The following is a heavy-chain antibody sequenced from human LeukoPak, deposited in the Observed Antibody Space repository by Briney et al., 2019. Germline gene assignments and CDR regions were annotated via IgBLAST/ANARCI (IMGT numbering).Heavy chain of an antibody. CDR2: INEDGSDK. D-gene: IGHD2-2*01. CDR1: GFTFRNYW. CDR3: ARDCGYCSIGTSCYVGHHCAFDI. Sequence: PGGSLRLSCAASGFTFRNYWMSWVRQAPGKGLEWVANINEDGSDKYSVDSVKGRFAISRDNAKNSVYLQLNSLRAEDTAVYYCARDCGYCSIGTSCYVGHHCAFDIWGQGTMVTVSS. J-gene: IGHJ3*02. V-gene: IGHV3-7*01.